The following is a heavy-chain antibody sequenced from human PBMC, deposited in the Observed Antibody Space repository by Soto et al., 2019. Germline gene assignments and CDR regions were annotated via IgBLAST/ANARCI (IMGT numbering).Heavy chain of an antibody. V-gene: IGHV3-33*01. D-gene: IGHD3-10*01. J-gene: IGHJ6*02. Sequence: QVQLVESGGGVVQPGRSLSLSCAASGFTFSSYGIHWVRQAPGKGLECVAVIWYDGSNKYYADSVKGRFTISRDNSKNTLYLQMNSLRAEDTAVYYCAREVLVRGIKYHGMDVWGQGTTVTVSS. CDR1: GFTFSSYG. CDR2: IWYDGSNK. CDR3: AREVLVRGIKYHGMDV.